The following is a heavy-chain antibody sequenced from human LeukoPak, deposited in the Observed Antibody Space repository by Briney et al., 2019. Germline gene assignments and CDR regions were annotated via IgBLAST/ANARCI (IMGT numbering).Heavy chain of an antibody. D-gene: IGHD7-27*01. Sequence: PSETLSLTCTVSGGSISSGGYYWSWIRQPPGKGLEWIGYIYHSGSTYYNPSLKSRVTISVDRSKNQFSLKLSSVTAADTAVYYCARTWGGNWGSWPFDYWGQGTLVTVSS. CDR3: ARTWGGNWGSWPFDY. J-gene: IGHJ4*02. CDR2: IYHSGST. CDR1: GGSISSGGYY. V-gene: IGHV4-30-2*01.